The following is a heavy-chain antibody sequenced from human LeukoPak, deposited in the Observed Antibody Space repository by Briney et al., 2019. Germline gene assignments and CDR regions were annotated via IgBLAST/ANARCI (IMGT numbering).Heavy chain of an antibody. CDR2: IYYSGST. CDR1: GGSISSYY. J-gene: IGHJ4*02. Sequence: SETLSLTRTVSGGSISSYYWSWIRQPPGKGLEGIGYIYYSGSTNYNPSLKSRVTISVDTSKNQFSLKLSSVTAADTAVYYCARVDRDYYGSGSSFDYWGQGTLVTVSS. CDR3: ARVDRDYYGSGSSFDY. D-gene: IGHD3-10*01. V-gene: IGHV4-59*01.